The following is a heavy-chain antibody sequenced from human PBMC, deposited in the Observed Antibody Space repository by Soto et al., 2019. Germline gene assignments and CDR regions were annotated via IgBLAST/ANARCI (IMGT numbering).Heavy chain of an antibody. CDR2: ISGSGGST. CDR3: AKLSRYCSGGSCNYYFDY. V-gene: IGHV3-23*01. Sequence: EVQLLESGGGLVQPGGSLRLSCAASGFTFSSYVMSWVRQAPGKGLEWVSAISGSGGSTYYADSVKGRFTISRDNSKNTLYLQMNSLRAEDTAVYYCAKLSRYCSGGSCNYYFDYWGQGTLVTVSS. J-gene: IGHJ4*02. CDR1: GFTFSSYV. D-gene: IGHD2-15*01.